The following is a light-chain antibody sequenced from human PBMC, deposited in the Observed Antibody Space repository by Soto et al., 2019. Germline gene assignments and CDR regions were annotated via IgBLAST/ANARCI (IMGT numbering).Light chain of an antibody. CDR2: DAS. CDR1: QSVRSH. CDR3: QQRSDWLPIT. V-gene: IGKV3-11*01. Sequence: DTVLTHYPATLSWSQGETATLSCRVSQSVRSHLAWYQQRPGQPPRLLIYDASYRATGVPLRFSGSGSGTEFTLTISSLESGDSAIYYCQQRSDWLPITFGQGTRLEIK. J-gene: IGKJ5*01.